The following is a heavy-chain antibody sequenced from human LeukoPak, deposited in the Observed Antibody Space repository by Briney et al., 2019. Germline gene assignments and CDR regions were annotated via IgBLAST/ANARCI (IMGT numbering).Heavy chain of an antibody. CDR3: ARDRIGSADYGMDV. CDR1: GGSISSGGYY. CDR2: IYYSGST. J-gene: IGHJ6*02. V-gene: IGHV4-31*03. D-gene: IGHD6-19*01. Sequence: PSQTLSLTCTVSGGSISSGGYYWSWIRQHRGKGLEWIEYIYYSGSTYYNPSLKSRVTISVDTSKNQFSLKLSSVTAADTAVYYCARDRIGSADYGMDVWGQGTTVTVSS.